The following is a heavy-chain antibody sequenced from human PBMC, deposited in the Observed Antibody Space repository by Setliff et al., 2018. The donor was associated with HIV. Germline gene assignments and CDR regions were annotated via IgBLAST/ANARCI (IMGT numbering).Heavy chain of an antibody. D-gene: IGHD2-2*01. CDR2: ISHSGSDI. CDR1: GFTFSSYT. J-gene: IGHJ4*02. Sequence: PGESLKISCAVSGFTFSSYTMSWVRQAPGKGLEWISSISHSGSDIYYADSVKGRFTISRDNAKNSLYLQMSSLRAEDTAVYHCVRKEIGVAAASDYFDYWGPGSLVTVSS. V-gene: IGHV3-21*01. CDR3: VRKEIGVAAASDYFDY.